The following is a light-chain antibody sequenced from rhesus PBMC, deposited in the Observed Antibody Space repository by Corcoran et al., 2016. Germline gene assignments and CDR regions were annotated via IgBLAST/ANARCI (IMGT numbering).Light chain of an antibody. CDR2: KAS. Sequence: DIQMTQSPSSLSASVGDTVTITCRASQSISSWLAWYQQKPGKAPNLLIDKASRLQSEVPSRFSGSGSGTDFTLTISILQSEDVATYYCQQYSSSPLTFGGGTKVELK. J-gene: IGKJ4*01. CDR3: QQYSSSPLT. CDR1: QSISSW. V-gene: IGKV1-22*01.